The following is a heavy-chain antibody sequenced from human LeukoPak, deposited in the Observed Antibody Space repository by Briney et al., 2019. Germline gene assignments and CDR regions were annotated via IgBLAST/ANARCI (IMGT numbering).Heavy chain of an antibody. CDR1: GFTFSSYV. CDR3: AKGGSSGWYLSNWIDP. Sequence: GGSLRLSCAASGFTFSSYVMSWVRQAPGKGLEWVSTISGGGDGLYYADSVKGRFTISRDNSKNTLYVQLNSLRAEDTAVYFCAKGGSSGWYLSNWIDPWGQGTLVTVSS. V-gene: IGHV3-23*01. CDR2: ISGGGDGL. J-gene: IGHJ5*02. D-gene: IGHD6-19*01.